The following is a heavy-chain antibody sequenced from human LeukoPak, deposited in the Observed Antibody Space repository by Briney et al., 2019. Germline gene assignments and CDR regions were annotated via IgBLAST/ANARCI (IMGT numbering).Heavy chain of an antibody. J-gene: IGHJ4*02. CDR2: INHSGST. V-gene: IGHV4-34*01. CDR3: ARDRYYYGVDY. Sequence: SETLSLTCAVYGGSFSGYYWSWIRQPPGKGLEWIGEINHSGSTNYNPSLKSRVTMSVDTSKNQFSLKLSSVTAADTAVYYCARDRYYYGVDYWGQGTLVTVSS. D-gene: IGHD3-10*01. CDR1: GGSFSGYY.